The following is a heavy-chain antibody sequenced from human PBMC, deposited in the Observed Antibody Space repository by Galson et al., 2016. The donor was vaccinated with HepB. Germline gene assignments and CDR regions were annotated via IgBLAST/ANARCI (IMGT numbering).Heavy chain of an antibody. CDR1: GYSFDNYW. Sequence: QSGAEVKKPGESMKISCKTSGYSFDNYWIGWVRQMPGKGLEWLGIIFPSDSDTRYSPSFQGQVTISADRSVRTAYLQRNNLKASDTAMYYCARFDVDTVMGRPFDPWGQGTLVIVSS. CDR3: ARFDVDTVMGRPFDP. J-gene: IGHJ5*02. V-gene: IGHV5-51*01. D-gene: IGHD5-18*01. CDR2: IFPSDSDT.